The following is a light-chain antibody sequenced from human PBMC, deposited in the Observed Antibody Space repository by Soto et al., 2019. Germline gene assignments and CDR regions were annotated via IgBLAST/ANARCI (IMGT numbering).Light chain of an antibody. Sequence: QSALTQPASVSGSPGQSITNSCTGTSSDVGGYNYVSWYQHHPGKAPKLLIYDVSNRPSGISNRFSGSKSDNTASLTISGLQPEDEADYYCSSYTTSNTRQIVFGTGTKLTVL. CDR3: SSYTTSNTRQIV. J-gene: IGLJ1*01. CDR1: SSDVGGYNY. CDR2: DVS. V-gene: IGLV2-14*03.